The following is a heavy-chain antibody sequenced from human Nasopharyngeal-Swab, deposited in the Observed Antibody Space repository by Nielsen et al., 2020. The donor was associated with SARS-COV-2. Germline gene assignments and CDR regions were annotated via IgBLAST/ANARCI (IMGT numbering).Heavy chain of an antibody. V-gene: IGHV1-18*04. CDR3: ARDQSKTIFGVVISSGAFDI. D-gene: IGHD3-3*01. J-gene: IGHJ3*02. CDR2: SSAYNVNT. CDR1: GYTFTSYG. Sequence: ASVKVSCKASGYTFTSYGISWVRQAPGQGLEWMGWSSAYNVNTNYAQKLQGRVTMTTDTSTSTAYMELRSLRSDDTAVYYCARDQSKTIFGVVISSGAFDIWGQGTMVTVSS.